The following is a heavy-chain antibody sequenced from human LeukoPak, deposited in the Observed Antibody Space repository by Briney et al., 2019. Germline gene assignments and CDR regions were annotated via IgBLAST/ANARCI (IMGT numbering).Heavy chain of an antibody. CDR2: MNPNSGNT. CDR1: GYTFSNYD. J-gene: IGHJ4*02. Sequence: ASVTVSCTASGYTFSNYDINWVRQAPGQGLEWMGWMNPNSGNTGYAQKFQGRVTITRNTSISTANMELSSLRSEDTAVYYCSRGRSSSRSGGFDYWGQGTLVTVSS. V-gene: IGHV1-8*03. D-gene: IGHD6-13*01. CDR3: SRGRSSSRSGGFDY.